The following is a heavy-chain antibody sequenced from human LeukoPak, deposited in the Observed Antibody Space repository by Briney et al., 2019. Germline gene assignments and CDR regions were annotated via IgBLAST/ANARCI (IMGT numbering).Heavy chain of an antibody. CDR3: AREGNGLLSKDFDY. J-gene: IGHJ4*02. CDR2: IGPHSSAT. D-gene: IGHD2/OR15-2a*01. Sequence: GSSVKVSCKASGGTFSSYAISWVRQAPGQGLEWVGYIGPHSSATSSPQEFQGRVTMTRDTSMSTAYMELTRLTSDDTAVYYCAREGNGLLSKDFDYWGQGTLVTVSS. CDR1: GGTFSSYA. V-gene: IGHV1-2*02.